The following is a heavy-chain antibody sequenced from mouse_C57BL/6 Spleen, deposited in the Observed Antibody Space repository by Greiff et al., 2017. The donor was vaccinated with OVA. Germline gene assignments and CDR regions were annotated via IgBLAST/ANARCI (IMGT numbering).Heavy chain of an antibody. CDR2: IYPGGGYT. V-gene: IGHV1-63*01. CDR3: ERSRDYGYDDGYYAMDY. J-gene: IGHJ4*01. D-gene: IGHD2-2*01. Sequence: VQLQQSGAELVRPGTSVKMSCKASGYTFTNYWIGWAKQRPGHGLEWIGDIYPGGGYTNYNDKFKGKATLTADKASSTAYMQFSSLTSEVSAIYSDERSRDYGYDDGYYAMDYWGQGTSVTVSS. CDR1: GYTFTNYW.